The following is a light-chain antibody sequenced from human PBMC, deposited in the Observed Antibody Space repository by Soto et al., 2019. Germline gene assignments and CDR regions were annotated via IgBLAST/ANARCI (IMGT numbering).Light chain of an antibody. V-gene: IGKV1-39*01. CDR3: QQSYSSPGT. CDR2: GAS. J-gene: IGKJ1*01. Sequence: IQMTQSPSSLSASMGDRVTITCRASQTIDKYLNWYQHIPGRVPKLLIYGASSLQSGVPTRFSGSGGGTYFTLTISSLQHEDFATYYCQQSYSSPGTFGRGTSVE. CDR1: QTIDKY.